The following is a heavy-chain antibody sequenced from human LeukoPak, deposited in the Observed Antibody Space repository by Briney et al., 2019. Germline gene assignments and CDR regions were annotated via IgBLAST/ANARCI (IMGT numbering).Heavy chain of an antibody. Sequence: GESLKISCKGSGYSFTSYWIGWVRQMPGKGLEWTGIIYPGDSDTRYSPSFQGQVTISADKSISTAYLQWSSLKASDTAMYYCARLLGYCSGGSCYPPDYWGQGTLVTVSS. CDR1: GYSFTSYW. CDR2: IYPGDSDT. CDR3: ARLLGYCSGGSCYPPDY. J-gene: IGHJ4*02. V-gene: IGHV5-51*01. D-gene: IGHD2-15*01.